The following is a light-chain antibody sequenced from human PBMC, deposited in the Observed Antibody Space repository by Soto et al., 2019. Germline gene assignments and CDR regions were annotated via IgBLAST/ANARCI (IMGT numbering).Light chain of an antibody. V-gene: IGLV2-14*01. CDR1: NSDVGGHNY. Sequence: QSALTQPASVSGSPGQSITISCTGTNSDVGGHNYVSWYQQYPGKAPKLIISNVSNRHSGVSNRFSGSKSGITASLTISGLQAEDEGDYYCCSFTSGDYHDVFGTGTKVTVL. CDR3: CSFTSGDYHDV. CDR2: NVS. J-gene: IGLJ1*01.